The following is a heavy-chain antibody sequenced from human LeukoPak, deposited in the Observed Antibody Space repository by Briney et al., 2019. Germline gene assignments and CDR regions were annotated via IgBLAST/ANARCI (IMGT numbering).Heavy chain of an antibody. J-gene: IGHJ4*02. Sequence: GGSLRLSCAASGFTFSSYAMSWVRQAPGKGLEWVSAISGSGGSTYYADSVKGRFTISRDNSKNTLYLQMNSLRAEDTAVYYCAKSRGVVGATTSFDYWGQGSLVTVSS. CDR3: AKSRGVVGATTSFDY. D-gene: IGHD1-26*01. CDR2: ISGSGGST. CDR1: GFTFSSYA. V-gene: IGHV3-23*01.